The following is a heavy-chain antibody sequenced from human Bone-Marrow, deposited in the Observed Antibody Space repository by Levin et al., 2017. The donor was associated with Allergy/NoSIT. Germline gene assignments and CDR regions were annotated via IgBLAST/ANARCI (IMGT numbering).Heavy chain of an antibody. CDR3: ARDHDYTNSALLF. CDR2: INPYNGNT. Sequence: TGGSLRLSCQASHYTFTNFGLSWVRQAPGQGLEWMGWINPYNGNTRYAQEFQGRLTMTTDTSTTTVYMELRSLRSVDTAIYYCARDHDYTNSALLFWGQGTLVTVSS. D-gene: IGHD4-11*01. CDR1: HYTFTNFG. J-gene: IGHJ4*02. V-gene: IGHV1-18*01.